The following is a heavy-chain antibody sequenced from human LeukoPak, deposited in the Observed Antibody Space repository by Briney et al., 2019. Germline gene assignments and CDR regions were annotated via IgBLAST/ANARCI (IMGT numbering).Heavy chain of an antibody. D-gene: IGHD3-3*01. CDR2: IRQDGSEK. CDR3: ARASNTIPDDY. V-gene: IGHV3-7*03. CDR1: GFTFSSYW. Sequence: GGSLRLSCAASGFTFSSYWMSWVRQAPGKGLEWVANIRQDGSEKYYVDSVKGRFTISRDNAKNSLYLQMNSLRAEDTAVYYCARASNTIPDDYWGQGTLVTVSS. J-gene: IGHJ4*02.